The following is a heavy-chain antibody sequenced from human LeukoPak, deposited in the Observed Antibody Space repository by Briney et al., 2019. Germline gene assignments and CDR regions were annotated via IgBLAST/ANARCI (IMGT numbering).Heavy chain of an antibody. CDR2: ISGSGGST. CDR3: AKGSSTSCRFNWFDS. J-gene: IGHJ5*01. Sequence: PGGSLRLSCAASGFTFSTYAMSWVRQAPGKGLEWVSGISGSGGSTYYADSVKGRFTISRDHSKNTLYLQMNSLRAEDTAVYYCAKGSSTSCRFNWFDSWGQGTLVTVSS. CDR1: GFTFSTYA. D-gene: IGHD2-2*01. V-gene: IGHV3-23*01.